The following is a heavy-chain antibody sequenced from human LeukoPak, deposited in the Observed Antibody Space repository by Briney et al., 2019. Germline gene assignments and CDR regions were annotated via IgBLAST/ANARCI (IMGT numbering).Heavy chain of an antibody. V-gene: IGHV3-69-1*01. CDR2: ITSRSTT. CDR1: GFIFSHYG. D-gene: IGHD1-26*01. J-gene: IGHJ3*02. CDR3: ARDRGGKWELLGAFDI. Sequence: GGSLRLSCAASGFIFSHYGMNWVRQAPGKGLEWVSGITSRSTTYYADSVKGRFTISRDNAKNSLYLHMNSLRAEDTALYYCARDRGGKWELLGAFDIWGQGTMVIVSS.